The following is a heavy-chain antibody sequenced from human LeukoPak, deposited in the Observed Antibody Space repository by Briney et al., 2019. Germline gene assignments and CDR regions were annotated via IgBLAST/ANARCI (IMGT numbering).Heavy chain of an antibody. CDR1: GFTFSSYG. J-gene: IGHJ4*02. CDR2: IWYDGNNK. D-gene: IGHD6-19*01. V-gene: IGHV3-33*01. Sequence: GGALRLSCAASGFTFSSYGMHWVRQAPGKGLEWVAVIWYDGNNKYYADSVKGRFTISRDNSKNTLYLQMNGLRAEDAAVYYCARVQWLDNYYFGYWGQGTLVTVSS. CDR3: ARVQWLDNYYFGY.